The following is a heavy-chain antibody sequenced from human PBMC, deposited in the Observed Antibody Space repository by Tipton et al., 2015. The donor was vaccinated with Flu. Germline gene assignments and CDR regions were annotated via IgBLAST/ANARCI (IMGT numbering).Heavy chain of an antibody. D-gene: IGHD3-22*01. CDR2: IYTSGNT. CDR1: GGSMTQDY. J-gene: IGHJ4*02. CDR3: ARDRYDSSGFVDY. V-gene: IGHV4-4*07. Sequence: TLSLTCTVSGGSMTQDYWSWFRQPAGMGLEWVGRIYTSGNTNYNPSLQSRVTMSLDTSKNQFSLKLSSVTAADTAVYYCARDRYDSSGFVDYWGQGTLVTVSS.